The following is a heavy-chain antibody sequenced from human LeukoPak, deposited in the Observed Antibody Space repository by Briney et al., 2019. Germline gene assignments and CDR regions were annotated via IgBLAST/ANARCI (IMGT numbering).Heavy chain of an antibody. CDR1: GFTFSSYS. D-gene: IGHD3-10*01. V-gene: IGHV3-48*04. CDR3: ARDSMVRGLGVGAFDI. Sequence: GGSLRLSCAASGFTFSSYSMNWVRQAPGKGLEWVSYISSSSSTIYYADSVKGRFTISRDNAKNSLYLQMNSLRAEDTAVYYCARDSMVRGLGVGAFDIWGQGTMVTVSS. CDR2: ISSSSSTI. J-gene: IGHJ3*02.